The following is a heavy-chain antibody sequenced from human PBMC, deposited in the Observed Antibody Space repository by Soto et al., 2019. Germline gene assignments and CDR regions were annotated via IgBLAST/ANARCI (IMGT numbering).Heavy chain of an antibody. CDR2: MNPNSGNT. D-gene: IGHD2-2*01. V-gene: IGHV1-8*01. J-gene: IGHJ5*02. CDR1: GYTFTSYD. CDR3: ARDLYCSSTSCYYWFDP. Sequence: ASVKVSCKASGYTFTSYDINWVRQATGQGLEWMGWMNPNSGNTGYAQKFQGRVTMTRNTSISTAYMELSSLRSEDTAVYYCARDLYCSSTSCYYWFDPWGQGTLVTVYS.